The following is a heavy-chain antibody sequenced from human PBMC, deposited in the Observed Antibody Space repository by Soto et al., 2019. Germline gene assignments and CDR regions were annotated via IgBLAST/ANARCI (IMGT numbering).Heavy chain of an antibody. D-gene: IGHD2-2*01. J-gene: IGHJ4*01. Sequence: SGPTLVNPTQTLTLTCTFSVFSLNTSGMGVGWIRQPPGKALEWLALIYWNDDKRCRPSLNSRLTIAKDTSKSQVVLTVTNVDPVDTATYYCAHTKIVVVPAATHNFDYWGQGVLVTVSS. CDR1: VFSLNTSGMG. V-gene: IGHV2-5*01. CDR3: AHTKIVVVPAATHNFDY. CDR2: IYWNDDK.